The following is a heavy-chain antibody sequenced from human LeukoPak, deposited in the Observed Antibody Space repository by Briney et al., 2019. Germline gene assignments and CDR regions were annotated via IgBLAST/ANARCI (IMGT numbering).Heavy chain of an antibody. CDR2: INPNTGGT. CDR1: GYTFTVHF. J-gene: IGHJ4*02. V-gene: IGHV1-2*02. D-gene: IGHD3-22*01. Sequence: ASVKVSCKTSGYTFTVHFMYWVRQAPGQGLEWMGWINPNTGGTNYAQKFQGRVTMTRDTSSSTAYMELTRLTSDDTAVYYCAREYPDSSGYYFDYWGQGTLVTVSS. CDR3: AREYPDSSGYYFDY.